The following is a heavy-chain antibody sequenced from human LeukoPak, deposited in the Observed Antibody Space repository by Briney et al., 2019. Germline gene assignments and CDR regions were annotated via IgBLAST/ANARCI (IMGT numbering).Heavy chain of an antibody. V-gene: IGHV4-59*01. CDR3: ARSHYCGGCYSNFDF. Sequence: PSETLSLTCTVSGDPISSYYWSWIRQPPGKGLEWIGYIFYSGSTNYNPSLKSRVTISVDTSKNQFSLRLSSVTAADTAVYYCARSHYCGGCYSNFDFWGQGTLVTVSS. D-gene: IGHD2-15*01. CDR2: IFYSGST. J-gene: IGHJ4*02. CDR1: GDPISSYY.